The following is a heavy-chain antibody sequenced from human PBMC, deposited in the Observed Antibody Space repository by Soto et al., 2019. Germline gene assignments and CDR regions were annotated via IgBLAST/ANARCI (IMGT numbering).Heavy chain of an antibody. Sequence: QVQLVQSGAEVKKPGASVKVSCKASGYTFTSYDINWVRQATGQGLEWMGWMNPNNDNTGYAQKFQGRVTTTGNTSARTAYMEVSSLRPEDTAVYYCARGGGTSGGLDYWGQGTLVTVSS. CDR3: ARGGGTSGGLDY. D-gene: IGHD3-16*01. CDR1: GYTFTSYD. V-gene: IGHV1-8*01. CDR2: MNPNNDNT. J-gene: IGHJ4*02.